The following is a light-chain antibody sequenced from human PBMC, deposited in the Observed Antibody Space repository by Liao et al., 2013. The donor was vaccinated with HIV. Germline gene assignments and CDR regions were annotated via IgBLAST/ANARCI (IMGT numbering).Light chain of an antibody. Sequence: SYMLTQPPSVSVAPGKTARITCGGNNIGSKSVHWYQHKRGQAPVLVIQYDTARPSGIPNRFSASESGATATLTIRRVEVGDEADYFCQVWDNSVDRVVFGGGTKLTVL. CDR1: NIGSKS. CDR2: YDT. V-gene: IGLV3-21*04. CDR3: QVWDNSVDRVV. J-gene: IGLJ2*01.